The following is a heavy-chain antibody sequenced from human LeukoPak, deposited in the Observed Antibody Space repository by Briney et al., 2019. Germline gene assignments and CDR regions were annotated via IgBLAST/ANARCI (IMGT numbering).Heavy chain of an antibody. D-gene: IGHD1-1*01. Sequence: SETLSLTCAVYGGSFSAYYWSWIRQFPGKGLEWIAEINHRGDTNHNPSVKSRVSISVDTSKNQFSLKVTSLTAADTAVYYCARGPTISETGYFDYWGQGTLVTVSS. J-gene: IGHJ4*03. CDR2: INHRGDT. V-gene: IGHV4-34*01. CDR1: GGSFSAYY. CDR3: ARGPTISETGYFDY.